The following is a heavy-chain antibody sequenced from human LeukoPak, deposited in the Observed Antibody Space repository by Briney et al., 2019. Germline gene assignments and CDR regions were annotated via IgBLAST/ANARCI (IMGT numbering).Heavy chain of an antibody. V-gene: IGHV1-2*06. Sequence: ASVKVSCKASGYTFTGYYMHWVRQAPGQGLEWMGRINPNSGGTNYAQKFQGRVTMTRDTSISTAYMELSRLRSDDTAVYYCARDGQYSSSSHVHYYYYMDVWGKGTTATVSS. D-gene: IGHD6-6*01. CDR2: INPNSGGT. J-gene: IGHJ6*03. CDR1: GYTFTGYY. CDR3: ARDGQYSSSSHVHYYYYMDV.